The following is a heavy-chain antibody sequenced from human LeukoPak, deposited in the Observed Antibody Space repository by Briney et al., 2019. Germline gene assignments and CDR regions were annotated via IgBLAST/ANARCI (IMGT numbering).Heavy chain of an antibody. Sequence: GGSLRLSCAASGFSISSYWMHWVRQVPGKGLVWVSRISPDGSTTGYADSVKGRFTASRDNARNTLYLQINSLRAEDSAVYYCTRDRTTITLYELWGQGTLVTVSS. CDR3: TRDRTTITLYEL. D-gene: IGHD4-11*01. V-gene: IGHV3-74*01. J-gene: IGHJ4*02. CDR1: GFSISSYW. CDR2: ISPDGSTT.